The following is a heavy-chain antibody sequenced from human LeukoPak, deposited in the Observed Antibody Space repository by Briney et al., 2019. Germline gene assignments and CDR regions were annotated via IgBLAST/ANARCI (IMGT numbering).Heavy chain of an antibody. CDR1: GGSFSGYY. V-gene: IGHV4-34*01. CDR3: ARVICSGGSCRFDY. Sequence: SETLSLTCAVYGGSFSGYYWSWIRQPPGKGLEWIGEINHSGSTNYNPSLKGRVTMSVDTSKNKFSLKLSSVTAADTAVYYCARVICSGGSCRFDYWGQGTLVTVSS. J-gene: IGHJ4*02. CDR2: INHSGST. D-gene: IGHD2-15*01.